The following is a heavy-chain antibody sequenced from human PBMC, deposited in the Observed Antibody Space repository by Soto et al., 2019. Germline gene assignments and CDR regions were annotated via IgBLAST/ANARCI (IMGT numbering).Heavy chain of an antibody. CDR3: ARAPIDY. Sequence: AGGSLRLSCVASGFTFSIYGMNWVRQVPGRGLEWLSFISSTSSSINYADSVKGRFTVSRDNAKNSLYLQVNNLRAEDTAVYYCARAPIDYWGRGTLVTVSS. CDR1: GFTFSIYG. CDR2: ISSTSSSI. J-gene: IGHJ4*02. V-gene: IGHV3-21*01.